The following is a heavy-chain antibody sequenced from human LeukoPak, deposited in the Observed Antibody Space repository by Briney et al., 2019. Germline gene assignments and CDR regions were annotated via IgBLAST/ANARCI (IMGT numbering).Heavy chain of an antibody. CDR1: GGTFNYFA. V-gene: IGHV1-69*04. D-gene: IGHD3-22*01. CDR2: LILILGRE. Sequence: SVKVSCKASGGTFNYFAFSWVRQAPGQGLEWMGRLILILGRENYARKFQGRITITADRSTNTVYMELNSLRPEDTAMYYCAVKSSGRSGGLDFWGQGTRVTVSS. J-gene: IGHJ4*02. CDR3: AVKSSGRSGGLDF.